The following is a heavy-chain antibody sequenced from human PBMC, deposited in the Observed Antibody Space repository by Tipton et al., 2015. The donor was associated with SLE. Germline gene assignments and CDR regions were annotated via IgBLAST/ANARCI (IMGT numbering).Heavy chain of an antibody. CDR3: ATSGSSWYENWFDP. V-gene: IGHV1-69*13. Sequence: QSGPEVKKPGSSVKVSCKASGDTFSSSAISWVRQAPGQGLEWMGGIIPIFGTANYAQKFQGRVTITADESTSTAYMELSSLRSEDTAVYYCATSGSSWYENWFDPWGQGTLVTVSS. D-gene: IGHD6-13*01. CDR2: IIPIFGTA. J-gene: IGHJ5*02. CDR1: GDTFSSSA.